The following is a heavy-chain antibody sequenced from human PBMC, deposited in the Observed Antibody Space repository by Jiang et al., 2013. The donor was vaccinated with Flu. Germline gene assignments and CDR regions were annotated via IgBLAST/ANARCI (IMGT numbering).Heavy chain of an antibody. J-gene: IGHJ4*02. CDR3: ARVALDCSGGYCLDFGN. CDR2: IYPGGSDT. V-gene: IGHV5-51*01. Sequence: GAEVKKPGQSLKISCKGSGYSFASSWIDWVRQMPGRGLEWIGVIYPGGSDTRYRPSFHGHVTISADKSITTAYLQWSSLKASDTAMYYCARVALDCSGGYCLDFGNWGQGTLVSV. D-gene: IGHD2-15*01. CDR1: GYSFASSW.